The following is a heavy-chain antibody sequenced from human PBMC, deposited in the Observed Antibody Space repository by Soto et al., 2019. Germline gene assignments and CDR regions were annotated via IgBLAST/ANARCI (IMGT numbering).Heavy chain of an antibody. J-gene: IGHJ4*02. V-gene: IGHV3-48*01. CDR2: ISASSSTI. CDR1: GFTFSGYS. Sequence: EVQLVESGGGLVQPGGSLRLSCVASGFTFSGYSMNWVRQAPGKGLEWVSCISASSSTIYYADSVKGRFTISRDNAKNSLYLQMNRLRVEDTAVYYSARVYVSGWYGQWDDYWGQGTLVTVSS. CDR3: ARVYVSGWYGQWDDY. D-gene: IGHD6-19*01.